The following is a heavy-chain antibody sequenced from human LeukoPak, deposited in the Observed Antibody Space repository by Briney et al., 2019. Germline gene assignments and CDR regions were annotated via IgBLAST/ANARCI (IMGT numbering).Heavy chain of an antibody. CDR2: IYYSGST. CDR3: AGQRGNYLHWLDP. J-gene: IGHJ5*02. V-gene: IGHV4-39*01. Sequence: PSETLSLTCAVSGGSIITSSYYWGWIRQPPGKGLEWIGSIYYSGSTYYNPSLKSRVTISVDTSKNHFSLKLTSVPAADTAVYFCAGQRGNYLHWLDPWGQGTLVTVSS. CDR1: GGSIITSSYY. D-gene: IGHD1-7*01.